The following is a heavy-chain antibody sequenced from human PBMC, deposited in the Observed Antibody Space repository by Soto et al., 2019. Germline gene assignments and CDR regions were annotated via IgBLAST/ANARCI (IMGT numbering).Heavy chain of an antibody. D-gene: IGHD1-7*01. CDR2: IIPIFGTA. CDR1: GGTFSSYA. CDR3: AGSGTTTSGSYYYYYGMDV. V-gene: IGHV1-69*01. J-gene: IGHJ6*02. Sequence: QVQLVRSGAEVKKPGSSVKVSCKASGGTFSSYAISWVRQAPGQGLEWMGGIIPIFGTANYAQKFQGRVTITADESTSTAYMELSSLRSEDTAVYYCAGSGTTTSGSYYYYYGMDVWGQGTTVTVSS.